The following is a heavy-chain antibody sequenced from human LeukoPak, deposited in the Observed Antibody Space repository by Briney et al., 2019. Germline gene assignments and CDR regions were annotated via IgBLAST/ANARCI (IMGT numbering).Heavy chain of an antibody. J-gene: IGHJ4*02. V-gene: IGHV1-69*13. CDR3: ARTGDCSSTSCYAFPPDY. CDR2: IIPIFGTA. Sequence: GASVKVSCKASGGTFISYAISWVRQAPGQGLEWMGGIIPIFGTANYAQKFQGRVTITADESTSTAYMELSSLRSEDTAVYYCARTGDCSSTSCYAFPPDYWGQGTLVTVSS. D-gene: IGHD2-2*01. CDR1: GGTFISYA.